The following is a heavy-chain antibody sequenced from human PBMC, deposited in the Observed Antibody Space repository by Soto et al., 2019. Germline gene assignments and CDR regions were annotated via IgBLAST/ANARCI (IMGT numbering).Heavy chain of an antibody. V-gene: IGHV1-18*01. Sequence: ASVKVSCKASGYTFTDYGISWVRQAPGQGLEWMGWISTYNGDTKYTQNLRGRVTMTADTSTTTAYMELTSLTPDDTGIYYCEREYCTTSSCYGCEFWRQGKLVTVS. CDR3: EREYCTTSSCYGCEF. CDR2: ISTYNGDT. J-gene: IGHJ4*02. CDR1: GYTFTDYG. D-gene: IGHD2-2*01.